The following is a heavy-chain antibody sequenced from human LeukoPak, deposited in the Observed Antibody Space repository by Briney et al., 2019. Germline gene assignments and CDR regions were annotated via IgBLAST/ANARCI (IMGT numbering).Heavy chain of an antibody. CDR3: ARDTYYYDSSGYFSVNYFDY. CDR1: GGSISSYY. D-gene: IGHD3-22*01. Sequence: SETLSLTCTVSGGSISSYYWSWIRQPAGKGLEWIGRIYTSGSTNYNPSLKSRVTMSVDTSKNQFSLKLSSVTAADTAVYYCARDTYYYDSSGYFSVNYFDYWGLGTLVTVSS. V-gene: IGHV4-4*07. J-gene: IGHJ4*02. CDR2: IYTSGST.